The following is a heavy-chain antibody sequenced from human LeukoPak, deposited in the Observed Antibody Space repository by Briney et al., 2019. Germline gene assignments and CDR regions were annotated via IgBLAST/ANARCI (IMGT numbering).Heavy chain of an antibody. CDR2: ISSNGGST. CDR3: GRGPHNTPYFFYL. J-gene: IGHJ4*02. V-gene: IGHV3-64*02. CDR1: GFTFSSYA. Sequence: GGSLRLSCAASGFTFSSYAMHWVRQAPGKGLEYVSAISSNGGSTYYADSVKGRFTISRDNSKNTLYLQMGSLRAEDMAVYYWGRGPHNTPYFFYLGGQETLAPVPP. D-gene: IGHD2/OR15-2a*01.